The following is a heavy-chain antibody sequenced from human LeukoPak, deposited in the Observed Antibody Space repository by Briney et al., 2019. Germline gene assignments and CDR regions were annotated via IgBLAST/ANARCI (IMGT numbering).Heavy chain of an antibody. J-gene: IGHJ2*01. D-gene: IGHD3-3*01. V-gene: IGHV3-13*01. CDR2: IGTHGDT. CDR3: ARDRGYDFWSGSFDL. Sequence: PGGSLRLSCAASGFNFNAYDMHWVRQVPGKSLEWVAAIGTHGDTYYGDSMMGRCTIFRDNATKSVYLQMNCLRAGDTAVYYCARDRGYDFWSGSFDLWGRGALVTVSS. CDR1: GFNFNAYD.